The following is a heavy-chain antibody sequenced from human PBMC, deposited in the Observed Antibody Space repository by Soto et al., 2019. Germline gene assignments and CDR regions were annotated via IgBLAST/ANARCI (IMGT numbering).Heavy chain of an antibody. Sequence: GGSLRLSCAASGFTFSSYSMNWVRQAPGKGLEWVSYISSSSSTIYYADSVKGRFTISRDNAKNSLYLQMNSLRDEDTAVYYCARDQAAGMSGSDLDGMDVWGQGTTVTVSS. D-gene: IGHD6-13*01. V-gene: IGHV3-48*02. CDR1: GFTFSSYS. CDR3: ARDQAAGMSGSDLDGMDV. CDR2: ISSSSSTI. J-gene: IGHJ6*02.